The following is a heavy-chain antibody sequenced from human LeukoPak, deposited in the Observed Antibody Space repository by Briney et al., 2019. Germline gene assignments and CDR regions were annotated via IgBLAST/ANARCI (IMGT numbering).Heavy chain of an antibody. J-gene: IGHJ6*03. CDR3: ARGTPYNFYYYMDV. Sequence: HPGGSLRLSCAASGFTFSSYEMNWVRQAPGKGLEWVSYISSSGSTIYYADSVKGRFTISRDNAKNSLYLQMNSLRAEDTAVYYCARGTPYNFYYYMDVWGKGTTVTVSS. D-gene: IGHD5-24*01. V-gene: IGHV3-48*03. CDR1: GFTFSSYE. CDR2: ISSSGSTI.